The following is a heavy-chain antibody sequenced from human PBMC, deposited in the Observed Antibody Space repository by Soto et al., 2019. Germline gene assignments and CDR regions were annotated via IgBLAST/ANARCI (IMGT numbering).Heavy chain of an antibody. CDR2: IYYSGST. Sequence: SETLSLTCTVSGGSISSYYWSWIRQPPGKGLEWIGYIYYSGSTNYNPSLKSRVTISVDTSKNQFSLKLSSVTAADTAVYYCARGESGYLSSYYYYMDVWGKGTTVTVSS. D-gene: IGHD3-3*01. CDR1: GGSISSYY. J-gene: IGHJ6*03. V-gene: IGHV4-59*01. CDR3: ARGESGYLSSYYYYMDV.